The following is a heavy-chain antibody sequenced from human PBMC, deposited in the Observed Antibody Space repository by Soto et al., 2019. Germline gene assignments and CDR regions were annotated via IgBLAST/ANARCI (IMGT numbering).Heavy chain of an antibody. V-gene: IGHV1-2*04. CDR3: ARAGHVFWSGTTSNAFDI. CDR2: INPNSGGT. Sequence: QVQLVQSGAEVKKPGASVKVSCKASGYTFTGYYMHWVRQAPGQGLEWMGWINPNSGGTNYAQKFQGWVTMTRDTSICTAYMELSRLRSDDTAVYYCARAGHVFWSGTTSNAFDIWGQGTMVTVSS. J-gene: IGHJ3*02. CDR1: GYTFTGYY. D-gene: IGHD3-3*01.